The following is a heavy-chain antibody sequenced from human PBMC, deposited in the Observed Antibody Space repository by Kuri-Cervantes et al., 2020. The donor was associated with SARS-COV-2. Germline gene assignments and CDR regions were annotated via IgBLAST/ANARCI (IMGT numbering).Heavy chain of an antibody. V-gene: IGHV2-26*01. Sequence: SGPTLVKPTETLTLTCTVSGSSLSNARMGVSWIRQPPGKALEWLAHIFSNDEKSYSTSLKSRLTISKDTSKDQVVLTMTNMDPVDTATYYCVRIRAATVIADYWGQGTLVTVSS. CDR2: IFSNDEK. D-gene: IGHD4-11*01. J-gene: IGHJ4*02. CDR1: GSSLSNARMG. CDR3: VRIRAATVIADY.